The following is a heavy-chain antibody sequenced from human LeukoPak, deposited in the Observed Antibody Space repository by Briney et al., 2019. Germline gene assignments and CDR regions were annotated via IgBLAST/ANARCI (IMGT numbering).Heavy chain of an antibody. D-gene: IGHD6-13*01. CDR1: GYTFTSYD. J-gene: IGHJ4*02. CDR3: ARVIWFNAAGPQYYFDY. Sequence: ASVKVSCKASGYTFTSYDINWVRQATGQGLEWMGWMNPNSGNTGYAQKFQGRVTMTRNTSISTAYMELSSLRSEDTAVYYCARVIWFNAAGPQYYFDYWGQGTLVTVSS. CDR2: MNPNSGNT. V-gene: IGHV1-8*01.